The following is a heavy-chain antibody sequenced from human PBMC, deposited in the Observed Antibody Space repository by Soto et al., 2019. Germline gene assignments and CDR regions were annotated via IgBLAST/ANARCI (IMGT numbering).Heavy chain of an antibody. CDR2: IYYSAST. V-gene: IGHV4-39*01. CDR3: ARHGYSTVVTDFGF. D-gene: IGHD2-15*01. CDR1: GGSIISGSYF. Sequence: SETLSLTCTVSGGSIISGSYFWGWIRQPPGKGLEWIGNIYYSASTYYNPSLKSRVTISVDTSKNQFSLKLSSVTAAATCVYCCARHGYSTVVTDFGFWGQGTLGTGSS. J-gene: IGHJ4*02.